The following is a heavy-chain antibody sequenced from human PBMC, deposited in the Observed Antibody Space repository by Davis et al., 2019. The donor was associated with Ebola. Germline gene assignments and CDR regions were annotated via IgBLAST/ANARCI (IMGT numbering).Heavy chain of an antibody. Sequence: ASVKVSCKASGGTFSSYAISWVRQAPGQGLEWMGWISAYNGNTNYAQKLQGRVTMTTDTSTSTAYMELRSLRSDDTAVYYCAREGYCSSTSCLYYYYYYGMDVWGQGTTVTVSS. CDR2: ISAYNGNT. V-gene: IGHV1-18*01. D-gene: IGHD2-2*01. J-gene: IGHJ6*02. CDR3: AREGYCSSTSCLYYYYYYGMDV. CDR1: GGTFSSYA.